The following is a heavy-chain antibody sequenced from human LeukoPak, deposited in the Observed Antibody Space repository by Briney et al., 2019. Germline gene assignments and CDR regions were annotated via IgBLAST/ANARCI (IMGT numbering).Heavy chain of an antibody. CDR2: ISAYNGNT. J-gene: IGHJ6*02. CDR1: VYTFTCYG. V-gene: IGHV1-18*01. Sequence: GASVKVSCKASVYTFTCYGISWVRQAPGQGLDLMGWISAYNGNTNYAQKLQGRVTMTTDTSTSTAYMELRSLRSDDTAVYYCARGGDHSSGWYYYYGMDVWGQGTTVTVSS. D-gene: IGHD6-19*01. CDR3: ARGGDHSSGWYYYYGMDV.